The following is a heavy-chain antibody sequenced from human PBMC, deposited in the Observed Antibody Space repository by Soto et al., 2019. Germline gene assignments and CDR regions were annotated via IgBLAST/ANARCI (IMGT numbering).Heavy chain of an antibody. CDR3: ATSGYSSSWYGDGFDY. V-gene: IGHV3-23*01. J-gene: IGHJ4*02. CDR1: GFTFSSYA. D-gene: IGHD6-13*01. CDR2: ISGSGGST. Sequence: GGSLRLSCAASGFTFSSYAMSWVRQAPGKGLEWVSAISGSGGSTYYADSVKGRFTISRDNSKNTLYLQMNSLRAEDTAVYYCATSGYSSSWYGDGFDYWGQGTLVTVSS.